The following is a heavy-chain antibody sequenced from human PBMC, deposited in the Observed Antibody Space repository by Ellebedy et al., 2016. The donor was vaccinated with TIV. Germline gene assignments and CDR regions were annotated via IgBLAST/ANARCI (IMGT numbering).Heavy chain of an antibody. J-gene: IGHJ6*02. V-gene: IGHV4-61*01. CDR1: GGSVSSGSYY. CDR3: ARAPHSYGSGSYSPSYYYYGMDV. CDR2: IYYSGST. Sequence: SETLSLTCTVSGGSVSSGSYYWSWIRQPPGKGLEWIGYIYYSGSTNYNPSLKSRVTISVDTSKNQFSLKLSSVTAADTAVYYCARAPHSYGSGSYSPSYYYYGMDVWGQGTTVTVSS. D-gene: IGHD3-10*01.